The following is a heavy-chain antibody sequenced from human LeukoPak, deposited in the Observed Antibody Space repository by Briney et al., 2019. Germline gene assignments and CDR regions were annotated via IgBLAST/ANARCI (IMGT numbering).Heavy chain of an antibody. CDR1: GFTFSDYY. CDR3: ARDRFVRRGTPYYFDY. V-gene: IGHV3-11*01. J-gene: IGHJ4*02. CDR2: ISSSGSTR. D-gene: IGHD3-10*02. Sequence: GGSLRLSCAASGFTFSDYYMSWIRQAPGKGLEWVSYISSSGSTRYYADSVKGRFTISTDNAKNSLYLQMNSLRAEDTAVYYCARDRFVRRGTPYYFDYWGQGTLVTVSS.